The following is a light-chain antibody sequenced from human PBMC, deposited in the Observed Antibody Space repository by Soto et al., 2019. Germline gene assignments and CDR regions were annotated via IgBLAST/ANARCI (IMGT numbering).Light chain of an antibody. CDR2: DAS. V-gene: IGKV3-20*01. Sequence: EIVLTQSPGTLYLSPGERATLSCRASQTVTSSHLGWYQQKPGQAPRLLIYDASSRATGIPDRFSGSGSGTDFTLTISRMEPEDFAVYYCQHYDSFGQGTKVEIK. J-gene: IGKJ2*01. CDR3: QHYDS. CDR1: QTVTSSH.